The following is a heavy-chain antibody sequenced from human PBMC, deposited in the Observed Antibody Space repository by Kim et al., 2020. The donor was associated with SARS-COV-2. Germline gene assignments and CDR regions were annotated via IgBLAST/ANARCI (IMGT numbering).Heavy chain of an antibody. D-gene: IGHD3-10*01. V-gene: IGHV3-43D*03. Sequence: SVKGRFTISRDNSKNSLYLQMNSLRAEDTALYYCAKDISRYYYGSGSFEYWGQGTLVTVSS. J-gene: IGHJ4*02. CDR3: AKDISRYYYGSGSFEY.